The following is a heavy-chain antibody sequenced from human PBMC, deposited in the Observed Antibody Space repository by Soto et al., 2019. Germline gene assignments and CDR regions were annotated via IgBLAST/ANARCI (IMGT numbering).Heavy chain of an antibody. CDR2: IDPSDSDT. CDR1: GYTFTSYG. J-gene: IGHJ4*02. V-gene: IGHV5-10-1*01. CDR3: AIPKSISRRYAPAN. D-gene: IGHD3-3*02. Sequence: PGESLKISCQGSGYTFTSYGIIWVRQMPGKGLEWMGMIDPSDSDTTDSPSFQGHVTISADRSTRTAYLQWSSLKDSDTAMYYCAIPKSISRRYAPANWGQGTLVTVSS.